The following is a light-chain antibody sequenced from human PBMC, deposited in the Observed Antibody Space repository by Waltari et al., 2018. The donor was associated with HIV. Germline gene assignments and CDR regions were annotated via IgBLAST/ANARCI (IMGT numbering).Light chain of an antibody. CDR3: SSDTTTTAIL. CDR2: EVT. V-gene: IGLV2-14*01. CDR1: NSDIGGYNY. J-gene: IGLJ2*01. Sequence: QSALTQPASVSGSPGQSITISCTGTNSDIGGYNYVSWYQQPPGKAPKLLIYEVTHRPSGISSRFSGAKSGNTASMTSSGLQAEDEADYYCSSDTTTTAILFGGGTKVTVL.